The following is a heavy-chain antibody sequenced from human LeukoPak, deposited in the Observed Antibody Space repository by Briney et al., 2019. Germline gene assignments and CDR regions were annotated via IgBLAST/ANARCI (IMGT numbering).Heavy chain of an antibody. CDR2: ISAYNGNT. V-gene: IGHV1-18*04. CDR1: PSNCARYG. D-gene: IGHD1-1*01. J-gene: IGHJ4*02. Sequence: ASVMLCCTAFPSNCARYGNSWDRQAPRQGIKWMGWISAYNGNTNYAQKLQGRVTMTTDTSTSTAYMELRSLRSDDTAVYYCARDLPVTLVRERFDYWGQGTLVTVSS. CDR3: ARDLPVTLVRERFDY.